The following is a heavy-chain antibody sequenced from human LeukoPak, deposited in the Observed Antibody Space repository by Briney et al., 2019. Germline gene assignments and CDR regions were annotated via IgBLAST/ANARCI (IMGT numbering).Heavy chain of an antibody. Sequence: ASVKVSCKASGYTFTGYYMHWVRQAPGQGLEWMGWINPNSGGTNYAQKFQGRVTMTRDTSISTAYMELSRLRSDDTAVYYCAAPFYSNSPDYYYMDVWGKGTTVTVSS. CDR3: AAPFYSNSPDYYYMDV. CDR1: GYTFTGYY. V-gene: IGHV1-2*02. CDR2: INPNSGGT. J-gene: IGHJ6*03. D-gene: IGHD4-11*01.